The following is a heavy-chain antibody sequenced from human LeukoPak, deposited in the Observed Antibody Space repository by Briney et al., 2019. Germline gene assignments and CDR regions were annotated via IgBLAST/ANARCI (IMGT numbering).Heavy chain of an antibody. CDR2: IRSKTYRGTT. J-gene: IGHJ4*02. Sequence: PGGSLRLSCTASGFSFGNYALSWFRQAPGKGLEWVAFIRSKTYRGTTEYAASVKGRFTISRDDSKSIAYLQMNSLKTEDTVVYYCARANSFDSSGYYFDYWGQGTLVTVSS. V-gene: IGHV3-49*03. CDR3: ARANSFDSSGYYFDY. CDR1: GFSFGNYA. D-gene: IGHD3-22*01.